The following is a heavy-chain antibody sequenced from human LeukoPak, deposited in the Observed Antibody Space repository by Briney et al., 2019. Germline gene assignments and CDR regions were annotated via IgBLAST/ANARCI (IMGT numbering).Heavy chain of an antibody. D-gene: IGHD3-9*01. V-gene: IGHV1-2*02. CDR2: INPNSGGT. J-gene: IGHJ3*02. Sequence: ASVKVSCKASGYTFTSYGISWVRQAPGQGLEWMGWINPNSGGTNYAQKFQGRVTMTRDTSISTAYMELSRLRSDDTAVYYCARDLEGDILTGYSPDAFDIWGQGTMVTVSS. CDR3: ARDLEGDILTGYSPDAFDI. CDR1: GYTFTSYG.